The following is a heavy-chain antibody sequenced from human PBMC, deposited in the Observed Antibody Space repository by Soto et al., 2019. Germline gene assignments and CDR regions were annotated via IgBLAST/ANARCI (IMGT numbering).Heavy chain of an antibody. D-gene: IGHD2-2*01. CDR3: AGLVHCSSASRYGRSFDY. CDR2: IYYSGST. J-gene: IGHJ4*02. Sequence: SETLSLTCTVSGGSISSGGYYWSWIRQHPGKGLEWIGYIYYSGSTYYNPSLKSRVTISVDTSKNQFSLKLGSVTAADTAVYYGAGLVHCSSASRYGRSFDYWGQGTQVTVSS. CDR1: GGSISSGGYY. V-gene: IGHV4-31*03.